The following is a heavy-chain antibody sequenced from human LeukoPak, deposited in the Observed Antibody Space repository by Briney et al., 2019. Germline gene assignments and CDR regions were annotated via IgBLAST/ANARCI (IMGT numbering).Heavy chain of an antibody. CDR3: ARVTVLLWFGDYNWFDP. V-gene: IGHV3-11*04. CDR2: ISSSGSTI. J-gene: IGHJ5*02. Sequence: GGSLRLSCAASGFTFSDYYMSWIRQAPGKGLEWVSYISSSGSTIYYAGSVKGRFTISRDNAKNSLYLQMNSLRAEDTAVYYCARVTVLLWFGDYNWFDPWGQGTLVTVSS. CDR1: GFTFSDYY. D-gene: IGHD3-10*01.